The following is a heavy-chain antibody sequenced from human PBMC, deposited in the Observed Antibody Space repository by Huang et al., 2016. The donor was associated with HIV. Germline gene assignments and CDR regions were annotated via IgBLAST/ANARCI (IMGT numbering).Heavy chain of an antibody. CDR3: AREGFYDLWSAFRRAVDAFDT. J-gene: IGHJ3*02. D-gene: IGHD3-3*01. CDR2: SYYKGDT. CDR1: GGSISCGGYT. V-gene: IGHV4-30-4*08. Sequence: QVQLHESGPGLVKPSQTMSLTCTVPGGSISCGGYTYNWIRKHAGKGREWIGYSYYKGDTYYYPSLNSQVSISVDTSKNQFSLKLSSMTAADTAVYYCAREGFYDLWSAFRRAVDAFDTWGQGTKVTVSS.